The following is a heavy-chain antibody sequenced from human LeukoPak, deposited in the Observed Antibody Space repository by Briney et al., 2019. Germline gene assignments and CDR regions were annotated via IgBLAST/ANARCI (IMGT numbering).Heavy chain of an antibody. D-gene: IGHD3-10*01. CDR3: ASQLWFGEFQNYYMDV. CDR1: GFTFSSYS. V-gene: IGHV3-48*01. CDR2: ISSSSSTI. J-gene: IGHJ6*03. Sequence: GGSLRLSCAASGFTFSSYSMNWVRQAPGKGLEWVSYISSSSSTIYYADSVKGRFTISRDNAKNSLYLQMNSLRAEDTAVYYCASQLWFGEFQNYYMDVWGKGTTVTVSS.